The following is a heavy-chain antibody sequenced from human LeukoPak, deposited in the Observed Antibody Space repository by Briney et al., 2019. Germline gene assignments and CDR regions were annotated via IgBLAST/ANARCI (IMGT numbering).Heavy chain of an antibody. J-gene: IGHJ4*02. CDR3: AYDLVVVAATPV. Sequence: ASVKVSCKASGYTFTGCYMHWVRQAPGQGLEWMGRINPNSGGTNYAQKFQGRVTMTRDTSISTAYMELSRLRSDDTAVYYCAYDLVVVAATPVWGQGTLVTVSS. D-gene: IGHD2-15*01. CDR1: GYTFTGCY. V-gene: IGHV1-2*06. CDR2: INPNSGGT.